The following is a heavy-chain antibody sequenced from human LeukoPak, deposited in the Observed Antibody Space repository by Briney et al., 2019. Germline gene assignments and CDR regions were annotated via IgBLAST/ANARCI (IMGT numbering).Heavy chain of an antibody. D-gene: IGHD2-15*01. Sequence: SETLSLTCTVSGGSISNYYWSWIRQPPGKGLEWIGYIYYSGSTNYNPSLKSRVTISVDTSKNQFSLKLSSVTAADTAVYYCARDRADCSGGSCYSRWFDPWGQGTLVTVSS. CDR3: ARDRADCSGGSCYSRWFDP. CDR1: GGSISNYY. J-gene: IGHJ5*02. V-gene: IGHV4-59*01. CDR2: IYYSGST.